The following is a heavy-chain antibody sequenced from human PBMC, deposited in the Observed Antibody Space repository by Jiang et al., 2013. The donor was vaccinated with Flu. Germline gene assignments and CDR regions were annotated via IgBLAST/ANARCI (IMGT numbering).Heavy chain of an antibody. D-gene: IGHD3-3*01. J-gene: IGHJ6*02. CDR1: GYTFTSYG. CDR3: ARDKYYDFWSGSPIYGMDV. Sequence: SGAEVKKPGASVKVSCKASGYTFTSYGISWVRQAPGQGLEWMGWISAYNGNTNYAQKLQGRVTMTTDTSTSTAYMELRSLRSDDTAVYYCARDKYYDFWSGSPIYGMDVWGQGTTVTVSS. V-gene: IGHV1-18*01. CDR2: ISAYNGNT.